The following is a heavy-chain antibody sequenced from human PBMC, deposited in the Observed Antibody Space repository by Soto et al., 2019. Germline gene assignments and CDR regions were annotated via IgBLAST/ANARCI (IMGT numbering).Heavy chain of an antibody. CDR1: GDTMIGFY. J-gene: IGHJ4*02. D-gene: IGHD3-9*01. Sequence: VQLRASGPGLVRPSETLSLTCSVSGDTMIGFYWNWFRQPAGKGLEWIGRVYSDGSTNFHPTLQIRLKMSLDTSKEQFSLSLRSVTAADTAVYYCTRDDANYNILTGLGGYFNDWCQGTLVTVSS. CDR3: TRDDANYNILTGLGGYFND. V-gene: IGHV4-4*07. CDR2: VYSDGST.